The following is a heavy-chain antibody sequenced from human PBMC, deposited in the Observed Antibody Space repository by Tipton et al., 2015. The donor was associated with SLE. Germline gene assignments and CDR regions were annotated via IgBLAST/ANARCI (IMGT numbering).Heavy chain of an antibody. CDR3: AREGTYYYGPRRGWYFDP. V-gene: IGHV4-34*01. J-gene: IGHJ2*01. CDR2: INHSGST. Sequence: TLSLTCAVYGGSFSGYYWSWIRQPPGKGLEWIGEINHSGSTNYNPSLKSRVTISVDTSKNQFSLKLSSVTAADTAVYYCAREGTYYYGPRRGWYFDPWGRGTLVTVSS. D-gene: IGHD3-10*01. CDR1: GGSFSGYY.